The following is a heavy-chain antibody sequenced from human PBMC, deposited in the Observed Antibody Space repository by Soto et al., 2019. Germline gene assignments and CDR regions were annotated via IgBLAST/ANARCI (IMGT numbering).Heavy chain of an antibody. CDR2: MNLNSGDT. V-gene: IGHV1-8*01. J-gene: IGHJ5*02. CDR1: GNSFTSYG. D-gene: IGHD3-10*01. CDR3: AREGGAGSPYEWFDA. Sequence: QVQLVQSGAEVKKPGASVKVSCKASGNSFTSYGINWVRQTTGQGLEWMGWMNLNSGDTDYAQKFQGRVTMTRNTSISTAYMELSSLRSEDTAVYYCAREGGAGSPYEWFDAWGQGTLVTVSS.